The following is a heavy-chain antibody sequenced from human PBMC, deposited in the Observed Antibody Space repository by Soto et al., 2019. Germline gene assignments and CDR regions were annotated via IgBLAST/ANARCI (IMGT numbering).Heavy chain of an antibody. D-gene: IGHD2-2*01. CDR1: GFTFSSYA. V-gene: IGHV3-23*01. CDR3: AKGVVPAGYYYYGMDV. CDR2: ISGSGGST. J-gene: IGHJ6*02. Sequence: PGGSLRLSCAASGFTFSSYAMSWVRQAPGKGLEWVSAISGSGGSTYYADSVKGRFTISRDNSKNTLYLQMSSLRAEDTAVYYCAKGVVPAGYYYYGMDVWGQGTTVTVSS.